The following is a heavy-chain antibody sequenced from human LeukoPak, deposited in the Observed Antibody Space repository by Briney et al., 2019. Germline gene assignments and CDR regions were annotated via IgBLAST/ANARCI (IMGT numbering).Heavy chain of an antibody. V-gene: IGHV3-49*04. CDR2: IRSKAYGGTT. CDR3: TRDPIRFINYFDY. Sequence: GGSLRLSCAASGFTFSSYAMSWVRQAPGKGLEWVGFIRSKAYGGTTEYAASVKGRFTISRDDSKSIAYLQMNSLKTEDTAVYYCTRDPIRFINYFDYWGQGTLVTVSS. CDR1: GFTFSSYA. D-gene: IGHD3-3*01. J-gene: IGHJ4*02.